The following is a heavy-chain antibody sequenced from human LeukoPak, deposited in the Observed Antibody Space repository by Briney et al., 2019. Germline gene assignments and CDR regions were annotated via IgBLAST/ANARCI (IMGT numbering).Heavy chain of an antibody. D-gene: IGHD3-10*01. CDR3: ARAIRSGTFYLAF. J-gene: IGHJ1*01. Sequence: GGSLRLSCAASGFTFSSYSMNWVRQAPGRGLEWVSYISTSNDTIYYADSVKGRFTISRDNAKSSLYLQMNSLRDEDTAVYYCARAIRSGTFYLAFWGQGTLVTVSS. V-gene: IGHV3-48*02. CDR2: ISTSNDTI. CDR1: GFTFSSYS.